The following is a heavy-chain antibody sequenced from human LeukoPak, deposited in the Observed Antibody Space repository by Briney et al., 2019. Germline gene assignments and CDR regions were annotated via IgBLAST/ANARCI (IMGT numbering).Heavy chain of an antibody. D-gene: IGHD3-3*01. J-gene: IGHJ3*02. V-gene: IGHV3-21*01. CDR3: ARAPPYYDFWSSYYRLLVSAFDI. CDR2: ISSSSSYI. Sequence: PGGSLRLSCAASGFTFSSYSMNWVRQAPGKGLEWVSSISSSSSYIYYADSVKGRFTISRDNAKNSLYLQMNSLRAEDTAVYYCARAPPYYDFWSSYYRLLVSAFDIWGQGTMVTVSS. CDR1: GFTFSSYS.